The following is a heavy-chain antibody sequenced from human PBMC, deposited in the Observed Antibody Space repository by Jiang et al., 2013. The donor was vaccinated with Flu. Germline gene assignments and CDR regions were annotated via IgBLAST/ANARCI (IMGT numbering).Heavy chain of an antibody. CDR3: ARLTSMGVLDS. CDR2: IYYSGST. V-gene: IGHV4-59*08. CDR1: GGSMSSYY. Sequence: LLKPSETLSLTCTVSGGSMSSYYRSWIRQPPGKGLERIGYIYYSGSTKYDPSLKSRVTISLDTSKNQFSLNLSSVTAADTAVYYCARLTSMGVLDSWGQGTLVTVSS. J-gene: IGHJ4*02. D-gene: IGHD2/OR15-2a*01.